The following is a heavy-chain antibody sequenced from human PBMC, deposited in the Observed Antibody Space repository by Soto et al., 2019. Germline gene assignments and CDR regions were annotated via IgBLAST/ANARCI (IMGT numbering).Heavy chain of an antibody. CDR3: ARVGKSWGSSSWFKFDY. V-gene: IGHV4-34*01. CDR2: INHSGST. Sequence: QVQLQQWGAGLLKPSETLSLTCAVYGGSFSGYYWSWIRQPPGKGLEWIGEINHSGSTNYNPSLKSRVTISVDTSKNQFSLKLSSVIAADTAVYYCARVGKSWGSSSWFKFDYWGQGTLVTVSS. D-gene: IGHD6-13*01. J-gene: IGHJ4*02. CDR1: GGSFSGYY.